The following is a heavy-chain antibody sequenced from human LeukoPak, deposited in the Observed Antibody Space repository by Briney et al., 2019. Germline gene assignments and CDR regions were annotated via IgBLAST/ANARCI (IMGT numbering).Heavy chain of an antibody. CDR3: ARGSFPAYMTTVTTRAFPFDP. CDR2: IYTSGST. D-gene: IGHD4-17*01. Sequence: PSETLSLTCTVSGGSISSHYWSWIRQPAGKGLEWIGRIYTSGSTNYNPSLKSRVTMSVDTSKNQFSLKLSSVTAADTAVYYCARGSFPAYMTTVTTRAFPFDPWGKGTLVTVSS. V-gene: IGHV4-4*07. CDR1: GGSISSHY. J-gene: IGHJ5*02.